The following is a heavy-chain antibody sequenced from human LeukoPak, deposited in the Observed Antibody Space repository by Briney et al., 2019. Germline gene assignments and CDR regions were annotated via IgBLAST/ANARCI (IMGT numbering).Heavy chain of an antibody. Sequence: GGSLRLSCAASGFTFTSYAMSWVRQAPGKGLEWVSAISGSGGSTYYADSVKGRFTISRDNSKNTLYLQMNSLRAEDTAVYYCAKDGSAGWDWYFDLWGRGTLVTVSS. CDR3: AKDGSAGWDWYFDL. CDR2: ISGSGGST. D-gene: IGHD1-26*01. J-gene: IGHJ2*01. V-gene: IGHV3-23*01. CDR1: GFTFTSYA.